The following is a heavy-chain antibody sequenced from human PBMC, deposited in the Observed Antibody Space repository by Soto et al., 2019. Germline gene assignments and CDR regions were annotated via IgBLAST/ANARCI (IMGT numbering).Heavy chain of an antibody. J-gene: IGHJ6*03. CDR2: ISAYNGNT. V-gene: IGHV1-18*01. D-gene: IGHD2-2*02. CDR3: ARHGYCSSTSCFTYYYYYYMDV. CDR1: GYTFTSYG. Sequence: GDSVKVSCKASGYTFTSYGISWVRQAPGQGLEWMGWISAYNGNTNYAQKLQGRVTMTIDTSTSTAYMELRSLRSDDTAVYYCARHGYCSSTSCFTYYYYYYMDVRGKGTTVTVS.